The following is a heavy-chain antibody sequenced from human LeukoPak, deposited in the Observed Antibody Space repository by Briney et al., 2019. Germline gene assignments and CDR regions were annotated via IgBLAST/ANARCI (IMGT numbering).Heavy chain of an antibody. CDR3: ARESESGGYYDSSGYYPIDY. V-gene: IGHV3-21*01. Sequence: GGSLRLSCAASGFTFSSYSKNWVRQAPGKGLEWVSSISSSSSYIYYADSVKGRFTISRDNAKNSLYLQMNSLRAEDTAVYYCARESESGGYYDSSGYYPIDYWGQGTLVTVSS. CDR1: GFTFSSYS. D-gene: IGHD3-22*01. CDR2: ISSSSSYI. J-gene: IGHJ4*02.